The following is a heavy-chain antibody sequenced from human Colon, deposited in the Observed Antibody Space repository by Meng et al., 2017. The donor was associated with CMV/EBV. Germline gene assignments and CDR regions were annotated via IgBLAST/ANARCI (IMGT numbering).Heavy chain of an antibody. CDR1: GGSISSSSYY. CDR3: ARDRITIFGVVIIGYYGMDV. D-gene: IGHD3-3*01. V-gene: IGHV4-39*07. Sequence: SETLSLTCTVSGGSISSSSYYWGWIRQPPGKGLEWIESIYYSGSTYYNPSLKSRVTISVDTSKNQFSLKLSSVTAADTAVYYCARDRITIFGVVIIGYYGMDVWGQGTTVTVSS. CDR2: IYYSGST. J-gene: IGHJ6*02.